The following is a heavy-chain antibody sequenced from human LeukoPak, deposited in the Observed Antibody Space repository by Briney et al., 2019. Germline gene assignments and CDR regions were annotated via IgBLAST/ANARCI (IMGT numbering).Heavy chain of an antibody. V-gene: IGHV1-69*05. Sequence: SVKVSCKASGYTFTSYGISWVRQAPGQGLEWMGGIIPIFGTANYAQKFQGRVTITTDESTSTAYMELSSLRSEDTAVYYCARDRASGEFDYWGQGTLVTVSS. J-gene: IGHJ4*02. CDR2: IIPIFGTA. D-gene: IGHD1-26*01. CDR1: GYTFTSYG. CDR3: ARDRASGEFDY.